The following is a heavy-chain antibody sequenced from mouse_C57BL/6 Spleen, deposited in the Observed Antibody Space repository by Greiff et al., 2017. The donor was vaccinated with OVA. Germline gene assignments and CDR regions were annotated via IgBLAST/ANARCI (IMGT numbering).Heavy chain of an antibody. CDR1: GYSFTGYF. Sequence: VQLQQSGPELVKPGDSVKISCKASGYSFTGYFMNWVMQSHGKSLEWIGRINPYNGDTFYNQKFKGKATLTVDKSSSTAHMELRSLTSEDSAVYYWAREGSYYGSSSYYAMDYWGQGTSVTVSS. V-gene: IGHV1-20*01. CDR2: INPYNGDT. J-gene: IGHJ4*01. D-gene: IGHD1-1*01. CDR3: AREGSYYGSSSYYAMDY.